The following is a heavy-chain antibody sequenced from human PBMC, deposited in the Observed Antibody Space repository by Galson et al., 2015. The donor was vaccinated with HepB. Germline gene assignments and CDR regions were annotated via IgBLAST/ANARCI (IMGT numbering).Heavy chain of an antibody. CDR3: AIETGHSNYWPLEN. J-gene: IGHJ4*02. V-gene: IGHV3-30*04. CDR2: IYYDGIND. CDR1: GFTVRNFA. Sequence: SLRLSCAASGFTVRNFAFHWVRQSPGSGQEGVAFIYYDGINDYSGDPVKGRFTVSRDNSKNTLYLQMSSLRPEDTALYYCAIETGHSNYWPLENWGQGTLITVSS. D-gene: IGHD4-11*01.